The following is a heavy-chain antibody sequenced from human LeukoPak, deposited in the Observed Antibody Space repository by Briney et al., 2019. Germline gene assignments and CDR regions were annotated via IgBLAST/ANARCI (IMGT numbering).Heavy chain of an antibody. CDR2: IRYDGSNK. J-gene: IGHJ4*02. V-gene: IGHV3-30*02. CDR3: AKAHVVVIAACDY. CDR1: GFTFSSYG. Sequence: PGGSLRLSCAASGFTFSSYGMHWVRQAPGKGMEWVAFIRYDGSNKYYADSVKGRFTISRDNSKNTLYLQMSSLRAEDTAVYYCAKAHVVVIAACDYWGQGTLVTVSS. D-gene: IGHD2-15*01.